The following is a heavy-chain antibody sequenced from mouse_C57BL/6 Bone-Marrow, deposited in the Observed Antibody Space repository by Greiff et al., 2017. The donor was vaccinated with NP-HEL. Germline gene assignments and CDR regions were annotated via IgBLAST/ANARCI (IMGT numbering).Heavy chain of an antibody. J-gene: IGHJ1*03. D-gene: IGHD3-2*02. CDR1: GYTFTSYW. CDR3: AISRQLRVWYFDV. V-gene: IGHV1-74*01. Sequence: QVQLKQPGAELVKPGASVKVSCKASGYTFTSYWMHWVKQRPGQGLEWIGRIHPSDSDTNYNQKFKGKATLTVDKYSSTAYMQLSSMTSEDAAVYYCAISRQLRVWYFDVWGTGTTGTVSS. CDR2: IHPSDSDT.